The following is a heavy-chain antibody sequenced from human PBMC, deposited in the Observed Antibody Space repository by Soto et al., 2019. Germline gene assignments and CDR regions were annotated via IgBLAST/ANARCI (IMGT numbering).Heavy chain of an antibody. CDR1: GGTFSSYT. CDR2: IIPILGIA. CDR3: ARIRGYSGYVGDY. V-gene: IGHV1-69*02. D-gene: IGHD5-12*01. Sequence: QVQLVQSGAEVQNPGSSVKVSCKASGGTFSSYTISWVRQAPGQGREWMGRIIPILGIANYAQKFQGRVTITADKSTSTAYMELSSLRSDDTAVYYWARIRGYSGYVGDYWGQGTLVTVSS. J-gene: IGHJ4*02.